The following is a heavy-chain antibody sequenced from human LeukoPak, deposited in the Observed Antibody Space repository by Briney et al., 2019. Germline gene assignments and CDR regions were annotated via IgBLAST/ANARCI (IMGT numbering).Heavy chain of an antibody. Sequence: ASVKVSCKASGGTFSSYAISWVRQAPGQGLEWMGGIIPIFGTANYAQKFQGRVTITADESTSTAYMELSSLRSEDTAVYYCATSAAVSVYARRQYYFDYWGQGTLVTASS. V-gene: IGHV1-69*13. D-gene: IGHD2-8*01. J-gene: IGHJ4*02. CDR1: GGTFSSYA. CDR2: IIPIFGTA. CDR3: ATSAAVSVYARRQYYFDY.